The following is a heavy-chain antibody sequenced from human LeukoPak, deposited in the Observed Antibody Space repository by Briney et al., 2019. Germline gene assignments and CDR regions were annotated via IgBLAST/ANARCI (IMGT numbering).Heavy chain of an antibody. D-gene: IGHD6-13*01. Sequence: SVKVSCKASGGTFSSYAISWVRQAPGQGLEWMGGIIPIYGTANYAQKFQGRVTITADKSTSTAYMELSSLRSEDTAVYYCARGLDSSSWYSSAFDIWGQGTMVTVSS. CDR2: IIPIYGTA. V-gene: IGHV1-69*06. CDR3: ARGLDSSSWYSSAFDI. CDR1: GGTFSSYA. J-gene: IGHJ3*02.